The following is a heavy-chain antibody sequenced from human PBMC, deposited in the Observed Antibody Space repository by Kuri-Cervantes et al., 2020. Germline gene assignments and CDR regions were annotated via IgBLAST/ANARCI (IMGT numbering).Heavy chain of an antibody. J-gene: IGHJ3*02. Sequence: GESLKISCAASGFTFDDYGMSWVRQAPGKGLEWVSGINWNGGSTGYADSVKGRFTISRDNAKNSLYLQMNSLRAEDTAVYYCARDQTTVTTMASKSDAFDIWGQGTMVTVSS. CDR1: GFTFDDYG. CDR3: ARDQTTVTTMASKSDAFDI. D-gene: IGHD4-17*01. CDR2: INWNGGST. V-gene: IGHV3-20*04.